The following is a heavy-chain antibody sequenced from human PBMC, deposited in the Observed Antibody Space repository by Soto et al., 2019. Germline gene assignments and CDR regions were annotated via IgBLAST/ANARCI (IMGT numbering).Heavy chain of an antibody. V-gene: IGHV3-33*01. J-gene: IGHJ4*02. CDR1: GFTFSSYG. CDR2: IWYDGSNK. Sequence: QVQLVESGGGVVQPGRSLRLSCAASGFTFSSYGMHWVRQAPGKGLEWVAVIWYDGSNKYYADSVKGRFTISRDNSKNPLYLQMNSLRAEDTAVYYCARGLFDTAMVPPVDYWGQGTLVTVSS. D-gene: IGHD5-18*01. CDR3: ARGLFDTAMVPPVDY.